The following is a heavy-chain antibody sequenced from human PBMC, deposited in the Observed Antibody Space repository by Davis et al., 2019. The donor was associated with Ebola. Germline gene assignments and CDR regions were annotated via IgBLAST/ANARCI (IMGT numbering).Heavy chain of an antibody. J-gene: IGHJ4*02. CDR1: GLTFSNFG. D-gene: IGHD6-19*01. CDR3: AKGWGSSGWYYFDY. V-gene: IGHV3-7*03. Sequence: GESLKISCATSGLTFSNFGMSWVRQAPGKGLEWVATIKKDGVQKFYVDSVKGRFIISRDNSKNTLYLQMNSLRVEDTAVYYCAKGWGSSGWYYFDYWGQGTLVTVSS. CDR2: IKKDGVQK.